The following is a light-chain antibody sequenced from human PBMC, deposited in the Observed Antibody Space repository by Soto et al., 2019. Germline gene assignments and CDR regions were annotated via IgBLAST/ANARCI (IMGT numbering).Light chain of an antibody. J-gene: IGKJ4*01. CDR2: VES. CDR3: QQSYTTPLT. Sequence: DVQVTQSPSSLSASVGDRVTITCRASQNINNYLNWYQQKPGKAPKLLISVESNLQIGVPSRFSGRGSGTEFTLTISSLQPEVFATYYCQQSYTTPLTFGGGTKVEI. CDR1: QNINNY. V-gene: IGKV1-39*01.